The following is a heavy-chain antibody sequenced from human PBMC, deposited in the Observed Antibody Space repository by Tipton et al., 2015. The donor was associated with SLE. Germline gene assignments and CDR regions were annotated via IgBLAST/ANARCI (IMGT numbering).Heavy chain of an antibody. CDR1: GGSISSSSSYY. V-gene: IGHV4-34*01. D-gene: IGHD3-10*01. J-gene: IGHJ5*02. Sequence: TLSLTCAVYGGSISSSSSYYWAWIRQPPGKGVEWIGEINHRGSTNYNPSLKSRVTISVDTSKNQFSLKLTSVTAADTAVYYCARLRELSVWFDPWGQGTLVTVSS. CDR2: INHRGST. CDR3: ARLRELSVWFDP.